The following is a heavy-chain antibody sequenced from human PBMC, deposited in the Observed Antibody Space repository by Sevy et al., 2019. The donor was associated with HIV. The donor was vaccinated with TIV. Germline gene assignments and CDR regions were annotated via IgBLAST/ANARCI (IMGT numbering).Heavy chain of an antibody. CDR3: ARDHVLLWFGESTYYYYGMDV. V-gene: IGHV3-30-3*01. CDR1: GFTFSSYA. D-gene: IGHD3-10*01. J-gene: IGHJ6*02. CDR2: ISYDGSNK. Sequence: GGSLRLSCAASGFTFSSYAMHWVRQAPGKGLEWVAVISYDGSNKYYADSVKGRFTISRDNSKNTLYLQMNSLRAEDTAVYYCARDHVLLWFGESTYYYYGMDVWDQGTTVTVSS.